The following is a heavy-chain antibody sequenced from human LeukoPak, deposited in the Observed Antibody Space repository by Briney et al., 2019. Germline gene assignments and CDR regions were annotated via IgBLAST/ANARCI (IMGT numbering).Heavy chain of an antibody. CDR2: IYYSGST. V-gene: IGHV4-30-4*07. CDR1: GGSISSGGYS. Sequence: PSQTLSLTCAVSGGSISSGGYSWSWIRRPPGKGLEWIGYIYYSGSTYYNPSLKSRVTISVDTSKNQFSLKLSSVTAADTAVYYCARVGGDGYNRYDLGWFDPWGQGTLVTVSS. CDR3: ARVGGDGYNRYDLGWFDP. D-gene: IGHD5-24*01. J-gene: IGHJ5*02.